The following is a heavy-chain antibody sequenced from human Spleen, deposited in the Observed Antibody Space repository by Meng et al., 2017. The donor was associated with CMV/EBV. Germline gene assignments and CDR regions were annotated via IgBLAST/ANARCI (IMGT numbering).Heavy chain of an antibody. Sequence: ASVKVSCKASGYTFIGYHIHWVRQAPGQGLEWMGWINPNPNFDDIAYSQKFQGRVTVTRDTSTSTAHMELSRLRSDDTAVYYCARGHCDTATCYRGSGGGLDVWGQGTTVTVSS. CDR2: INPNPNFDDI. V-gene: IGHV1-2*02. CDR1: GYTFIGYH. D-gene: IGHD5-18*01. J-gene: IGHJ6*02. CDR3: ARGHCDTATCYRGSGGGLDV.